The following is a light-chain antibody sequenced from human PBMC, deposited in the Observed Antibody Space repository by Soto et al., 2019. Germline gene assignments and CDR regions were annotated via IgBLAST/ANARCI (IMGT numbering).Light chain of an antibody. J-gene: IGKJ1*01. CDR2: GAS. CDR1: QSVSRSY. Sequence: DIGLTQSAGTLSFTPGKRATLSCRASQSVSRSYLAWYQQKPGQAPRLLIYGASSRATGIPDRFSGSGSGTDFTLTISRLEPEDFAVYYCQQYGSSPRTFGQGTKVDIK. CDR3: QQYGSSPRT. V-gene: IGKV3-20*01.